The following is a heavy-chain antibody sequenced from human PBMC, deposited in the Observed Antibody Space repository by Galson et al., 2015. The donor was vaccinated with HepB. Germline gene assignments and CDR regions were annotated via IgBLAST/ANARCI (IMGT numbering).Heavy chain of an antibody. V-gene: IGHV3-64D*06. D-gene: IGHD2-21*02. CDR2: ISSNGGST. J-gene: IGHJ1*01. CDR1: GFTFSSYA. CDR3: VKGFGYCGGDCYSGYFQH. Sequence: SLRLSCAASGFTFSSYAMHWVRQAPGKGLEYVSAISSNGGSTYYADSVKGRFTISRDNSKNTLYLQMSSLRAEDTAVYYCVKGFGYCGGDCYSGYFQHWGQGTLVTVSS.